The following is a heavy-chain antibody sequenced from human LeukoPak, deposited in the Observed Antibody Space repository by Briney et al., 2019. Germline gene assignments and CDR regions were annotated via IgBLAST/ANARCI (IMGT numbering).Heavy chain of an antibody. D-gene: IGHD3-22*01. Sequence: ASVKVSCKASGYTFTSYAMNWVRQAPGQGLEWMGWINTNTGNPTYAQGFTGRFVFSLDTSVSTAYLQISSLKAEDTAVYYCAREFLSGYYYDSSPYYGKDVWGQGTTVTVSS. CDR1: GYTFTSYA. V-gene: IGHV7-4-1*02. CDR2: INTNTGNP. J-gene: IGHJ6*02. CDR3: AREFLSGYYYDSSPYYGKDV.